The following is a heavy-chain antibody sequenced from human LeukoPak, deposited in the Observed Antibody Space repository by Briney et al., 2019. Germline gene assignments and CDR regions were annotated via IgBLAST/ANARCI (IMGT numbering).Heavy chain of an antibody. CDR2: IYTSGST. CDR1: GGSISSGVYY. Sequence: SQTLSLTCIVSGGSISSGVYYWSWIRQPAGKGLEWIGRIYTSGSTNYNPSLKSRVTMSVDTSKNQFSLKLSSVTAADTAVYYCARSPLLGSLEWLLGDYYYMDVWGKGTTVTVSS. D-gene: IGHD3-3*01. CDR3: ARSPLLGSLEWLLGDYYYMDV. V-gene: IGHV4-61*02. J-gene: IGHJ6*03.